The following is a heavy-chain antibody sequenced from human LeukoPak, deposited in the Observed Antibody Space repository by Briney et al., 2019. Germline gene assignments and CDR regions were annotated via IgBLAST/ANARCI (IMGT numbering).Heavy chain of an antibody. D-gene: IGHD3-16*01. J-gene: IGHJ4*02. CDR2: IWYDGSNK. CDR1: GFTFSSYG. V-gene: IGHV3-33*01. Sequence: PGGSLRLSCAASGFTFSSYGMHWVRQAPGKGLEWVAVIWYDGSNKYYADPVKGRFTSSRDNSKNTLYLQMNSLRAENTVVYYCARDLGGGNFDYWGQGTLVTVSS. CDR3: ARDLGGGNFDY.